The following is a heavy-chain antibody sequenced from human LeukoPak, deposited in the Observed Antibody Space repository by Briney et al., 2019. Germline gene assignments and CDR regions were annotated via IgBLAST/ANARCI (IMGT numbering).Heavy chain of an antibody. J-gene: IGHJ6*02. Sequence: GSLRLSCAASGFTFSSYAMHWVRQAPGKGLEWVAVISYDGSNKYYADSVKGRFTISRDNSKNTLYLQMNSLRAEDTAVYYCARDGMVYAYYYYYGMDVWGQGTTVTVSS. CDR3: ARDGMVYAYYYYYGMDV. V-gene: IGHV3-30*04. CDR2: ISYDGSNK. CDR1: GFTFSSYA. D-gene: IGHD2-8*01.